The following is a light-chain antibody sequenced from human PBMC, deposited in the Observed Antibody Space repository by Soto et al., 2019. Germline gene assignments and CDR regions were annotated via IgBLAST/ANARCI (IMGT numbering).Light chain of an antibody. Sequence: QSVLTQPPSVSGAPGQRVTISCTGSSSNIGAGYDVHWYQQRPGTAPKLLIFGNINRPSGVPDRFSGSKSGTSASLAITGLQAEDEGDYYCSSYTSSRIYVFGTGTKVTVL. V-gene: IGLV1-40*01. CDR3: SSYTSSRIYV. CDR1: SSNIGAGYD. CDR2: GNI. J-gene: IGLJ1*01.